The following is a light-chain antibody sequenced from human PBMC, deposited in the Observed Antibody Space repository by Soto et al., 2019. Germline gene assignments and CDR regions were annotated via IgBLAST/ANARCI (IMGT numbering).Light chain of an antibody. Sequence: QSVLTQPPSVSGAPGQRVTISCTGSSSNIGAGYDVHWYQQLPGTAPKLLLYGNSNRPSGVPDRFAGSKSGTSASLAITGLQAEDEPDYYCQSYDISLTGWVFGGGTKLTVL. CDR2: GNS. CDR1: SSNIGAGYD. V-gene: IGLV1-40*01. CDR3: QSYDISLTGWV. J-gene: IGLJ3*02.